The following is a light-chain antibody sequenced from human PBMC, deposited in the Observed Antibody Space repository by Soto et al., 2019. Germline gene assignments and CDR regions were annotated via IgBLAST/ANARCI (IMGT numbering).Light chain of an antibody. Sequence: EIVMTQSPATLSVSPGDRATLSCRASQSVDNDLAWYQQKPGQPPRLLIYDASNRATGIPARFSGSGSGTDFTLTISSLEPEDFAVYFCQQRINWRSTFGGGTKVDIK. J-gene: IGKJ4*01. CDR2: DAS. CDR1: QSVDND. CDR3: QQRINWRST. V-gene: IGKV3-11*01.